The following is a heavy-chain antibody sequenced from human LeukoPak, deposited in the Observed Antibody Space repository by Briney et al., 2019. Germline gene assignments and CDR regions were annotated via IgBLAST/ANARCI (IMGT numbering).Heavy chain of an antibody. Sequence: ASAKVSCKASGYTFTGYYMHWVRQAPGQGLEWMGWINPNSGGTNYAQKFQGRVTMTRDTSISTAYMELSRLRSDDTAVYYCARLRGGVYYFDYWGQGTLVTVSS. CDR1: GYTFTGYY. J-gene: IGHJ4*02. CDR2: INPNSGGT. V-gene: IGHV1-2*02. D-gene: IGHD3-10*01. CDR3: ARLRGGVYYFDY.